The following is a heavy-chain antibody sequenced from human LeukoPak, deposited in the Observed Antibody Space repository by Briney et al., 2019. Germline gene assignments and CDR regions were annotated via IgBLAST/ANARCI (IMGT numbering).Heavy chain of an antibody. CDR2: IASSGTIK. V-gene: IGHV3-48*03. CDR1: RFPFSVYE. J-gene: IGHJ4*02. CDR3: ALLAVASDFDY. D-gene: IGHD6-19*01. Sequence: GGSLRLSCAVSRFPFSVYEFNWVRQAPGKGLEWVANIASSGTIKYYADSVEGRFSISRDNAKNSLYLQMNSLRVDDTGFYYCALLAVASDFDYWGQGALVTVSS.